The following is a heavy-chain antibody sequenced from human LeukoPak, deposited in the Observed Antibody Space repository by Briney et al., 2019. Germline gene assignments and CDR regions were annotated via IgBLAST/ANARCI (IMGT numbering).Heavy chain of an antibody. CDR2: TSAHNDDT. Sequence: ASVKVSPKASGYTFTSYGISWVRQAPGQGLEWMGWTSAHNDDTNYAETLQGRLTMTTDISTSTAYMELTSLRSDDTAVYYCARDWDSRNDYFDPWGQGTLVIVSS. D-gene: IGHD1-1*01. J-gene: IGHJ4*02. V-gene: IGHV1-18*01. CDR3: ARDWDSRNDYFDP. CDR1: GYTFTSYG.